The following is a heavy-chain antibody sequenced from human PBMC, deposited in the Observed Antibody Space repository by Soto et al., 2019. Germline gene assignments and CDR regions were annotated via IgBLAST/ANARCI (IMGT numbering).Heavy chain of an antibody. V-gene: IGHV3-33*01. D-gene: IGHD3-22*01. Sequence: QVQMVESGGGVVQPGRSLRLSCATSGFTFSYYGMNWVRQAPGKGLEWVAGIWHDASKKYYQDSVKGRFTVSRDNSKNTLYLQLNSLTAEDTALYYCASDADTSGYFSYFDQWGQGTLVSVSS. J-gene: IGHJ4*02. CDR3: ASDADTSGYFSYFDQ. CDR1: GFTFSYYG. CDR2: IWHDASKK.